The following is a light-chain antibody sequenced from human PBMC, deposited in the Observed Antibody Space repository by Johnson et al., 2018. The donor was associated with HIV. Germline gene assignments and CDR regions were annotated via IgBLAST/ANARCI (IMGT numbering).Light chain of an antibody. CDR3: GAWASRLGAHYV. CDR1: SSNIGNNY. CDR2: EKN. Sequence: QSVLTQPPSVSAATGQKVTISCSGSSSNIGNNYVSWYQQVPGTAPKLLIYEKNKRPSGIPDRFSASMSGTSATLDITGLQTGDECDYYCGAWASRLGAHYVLGTGTRVTFL. V-gene: IGLV1-51*02. J-gene: IGLJ1*01.